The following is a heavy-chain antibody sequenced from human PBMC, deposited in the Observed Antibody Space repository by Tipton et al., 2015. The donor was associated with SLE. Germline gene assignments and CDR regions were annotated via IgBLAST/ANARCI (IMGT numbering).Heavy chain of an antibody. CDR2: IYHSGST. D-gene: IGHD1-7*01. Sequence: TLSLTCTVSAGSITSSSYYWACIPQPPGTGLERIGTIYHSGSTYYHPSLKSRVTISVDTSKNQFSLKLRSVTAADTAVYYCARLKGRLELPGYHYYMDVWGKGTTVTVPS. V-gene: IGHV4-39*01. CDR1: AGSITSSSYY. J-gene: IGHJ6*03. CDR3: ARLKGRLELPGYHYYMDV.